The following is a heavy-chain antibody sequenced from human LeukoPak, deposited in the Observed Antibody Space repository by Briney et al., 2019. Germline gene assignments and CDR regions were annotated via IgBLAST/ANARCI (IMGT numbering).Heavy chain of an antibody. Sequence: PSETLSLTCTVSGGSISSGSYYWSWIRQPAGKGLEWIGRIYTSGSTNYNPSLKSRVTISVDTSKNQFSLKLSSVTAADTAVYYCARGVYGFWSTPEYMDVWGKGTTVTVSS. CDR2: IYTSGST. J-gene: IGHJ6*03. V-gene: IGHV4-61*02. CDR3: ARGVYGFWSTPEYMDV. CDR1: GGSISSGSYY. D-gene: IGHD3-3*01.